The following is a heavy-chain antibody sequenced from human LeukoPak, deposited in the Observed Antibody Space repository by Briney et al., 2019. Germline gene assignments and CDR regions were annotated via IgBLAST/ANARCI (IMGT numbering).Heavy chain of an antibody. Sequence: GGSLRLSCAASGFTFSTYAVNWVRQAPGKGLEWVSTISGSGDSTYYADSVKGRFTISRDNSKNTLYLQMNSLRGDDTAIYYCAKAYTRSWYAAFDIWGQGTMVTISS. J-gene: IGHJ3*02. V-gene: IGHV3-23*01. CDR1: GFTFSTYA. CDR3: AKAYTRSWYAAFDI. D-gene: IGHD6-13*01. CDR2: ISGSGDST.